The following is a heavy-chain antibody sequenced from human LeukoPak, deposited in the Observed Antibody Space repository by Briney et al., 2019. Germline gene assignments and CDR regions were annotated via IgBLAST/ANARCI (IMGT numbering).Heavy chain of an antibody. CDR3: AKDRRVYCSSTSCYRDY. J-gene: IGHJ4*02. V-gene: IGHV3-30*02. D-gene: IGHD2-2*01. CDR2: IRYDGSNK. Sequence: PTGGSLRLSCAASGFTFSSYGMHWVRQAPGKGLEWVAFIRYDGSNKYYADSVKGRFTISRDNSKNTLYLQMNSLRAEDTAVYYCAKDRRVYCSSTSCYRDYWGQGTLVTVSS. CDR1: GFTFSSYG.